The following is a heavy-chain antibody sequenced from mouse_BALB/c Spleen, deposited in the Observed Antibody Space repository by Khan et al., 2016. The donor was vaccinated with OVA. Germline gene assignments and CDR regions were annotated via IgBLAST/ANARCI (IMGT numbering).Heavy chain of an antibody. CDR3: VSDCAYDRNDGVFAY. Sequence: QVQLQQSGAELARPGASVKMSCKASGYTFTSYTIHWIKQRPGQGLEWIGYINPSNGYTNYNQKFKDKATLTADKSSTTAYMQLSRLTSDDSAVYNFVSDCAYDRNDGVFAYRGQGTLVTVSA. CDR1: GYTFTSYT. J-gene: IGHJ3*01. V-gene: IGHV1-4*01. D-gene: IGHD2-14*01. CDR2: INPSNGYT.